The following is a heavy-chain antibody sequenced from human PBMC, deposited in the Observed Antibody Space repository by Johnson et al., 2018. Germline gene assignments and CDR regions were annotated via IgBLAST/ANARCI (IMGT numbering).Heavy chain of an antibody. Sequence: QVGLVEAGGGVVQPGRSLRLSCAASGFTFSSYGMHWVRQAPGKGLGWVAVISYDGSNKYYADSVKGRFTISRDNSKNPLYLQMNSLRAEDTAVYYCAKVTTYYYGSGIRYYYGMDVWGQGTTVTVSS. J-gene: IGHJ6*02. CDR3: AKVTTYYYGSGIRYYYGMDV. D-gene: IGHD3-10*01. V-gene: IGHV3-30*18. CDR2: ISYDGSNK. CDR1: GFTFSSYG.